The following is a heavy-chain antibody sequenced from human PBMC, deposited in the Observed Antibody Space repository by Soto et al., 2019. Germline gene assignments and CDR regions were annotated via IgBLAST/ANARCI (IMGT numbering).Heavy chain of an antibody. CDR1: GGSIDKSNYF. CDR2: ILYSGTT. Sequence: HLQLQESGLGLVKPSETLSLTCSVSGGSIDKSNYFWGWIRQPPGKGLEWIGSILYSGTTSYNSSLKSRVTISVDTSRNQFSLTLTSVTAADTAVYYCARLGWGDGDSDYWGQGTLVTVSS. D-gene: IGHD2-21*01. CDR3: ARLGWGDGDSDY. V-gene: IGHV4-39*01. J-gene: IGHJ4*02.